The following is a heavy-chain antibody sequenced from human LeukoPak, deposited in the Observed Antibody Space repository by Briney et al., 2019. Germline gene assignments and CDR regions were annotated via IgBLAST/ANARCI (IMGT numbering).Heavy chain of an antibody. J-gene: IGHJ4*02. CDR1: GAPMSSHY. CDR2: IYYSGST. D-gene: IGHD1-20*01. CDR3: AGAPNWSYFDY. V-gene: IGHV4-59*11. Sequence: SETLSLTCTVSGAPMSSHYWSWFRQSPGKGLEWIGNIYYSGSTNYNPSLKSRVTISVDTPKNQFSLKLSSVTTADAAVYYCAGAPNWSYFDYWGQGTLVTVSS.